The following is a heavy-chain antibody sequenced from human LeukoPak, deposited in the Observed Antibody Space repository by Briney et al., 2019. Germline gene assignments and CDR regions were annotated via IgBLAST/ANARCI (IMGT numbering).Heavy chain of an antibody. CDR3: ATDAWGYYDSSGYYRQADY. CDR2: INPNSGGT. V-gene: IGHV1-2*06. Sequence: GASVKVSCKTSGYTFTGYYMHWVRQASGQGLEWMGRINPNSGGTNYAQEFQGRVTMTRDTSITTAYMELSRLRSDDTAVYYCATDAWGYYDSSGYYRQADYWGQGTLVTVSS. J-gene: IGHJ4*02. D-gene: IGHD3-22*01. CDR1: GYTFTGYY.